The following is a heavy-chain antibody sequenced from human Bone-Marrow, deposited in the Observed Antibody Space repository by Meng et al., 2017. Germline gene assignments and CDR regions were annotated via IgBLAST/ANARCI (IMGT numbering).Heavy chain of an antibody. CDR1: GGSFSDYY. D-gene: IGHD4-11*01. Sequence: QVQLKQWGEGLLTPSETLSLTCVVSGGSFSDYYWSWIRQPPGKGLEWIGEINHSGSTNYNPSLESRATISVDTSQNNLSLKLSSVTAADSAVYYCARGPTTMAHDFDYWGQGTLVTVSS. CDR3: ARGPTTMAHDFDY. CDR2: INHSGST. V-gene: IGHV4-34*01. J-gene: IGHJ4*02.